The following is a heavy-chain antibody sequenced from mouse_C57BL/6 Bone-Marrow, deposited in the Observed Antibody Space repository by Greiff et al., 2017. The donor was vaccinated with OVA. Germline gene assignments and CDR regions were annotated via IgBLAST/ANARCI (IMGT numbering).Heavy chain of an antibody. CDR1: GYTFTSYW. CDR3: ARRVLRQYYFDY. D-gene: IGHD1-1*01. J-gene: IGHJ2*01. V-gene: IGHV1-69*01. CDR2: IDPSDSYT. Sequence: QVQLQQPGAELVMPGASVKLSCKASGYTFTSYWMHWVKQRPGQGLEWIGEIDPSDSYTNYNQKFKGKYTLTVDKSSSTAYMQLSSLTSEDSAVYYCARRVLRQYYFDYWGQGTTLTVSS.